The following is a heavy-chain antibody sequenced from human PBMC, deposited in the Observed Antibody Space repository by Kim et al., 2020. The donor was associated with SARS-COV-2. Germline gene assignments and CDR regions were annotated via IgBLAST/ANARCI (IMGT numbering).Heavy chain of an antibody. V-gene: IGHV3-15*01. Sequence: GGSLRLSCAASGFTFSDAWMNWVRQAPGKGLEWVGRTKTKTDGGTIDYAAPVKDRFTITRDDSKNTLYLQMNSLRTEDTAVYYCTTDAGGRSGSSSSYGYWCQGTLVTVSS. J-gene: IGHJ4*02. CDR1: GFTFSDAW. CDR2: TKTKTDGGTI. CDR3: TTDAGGRSGSSSSYGY. D-gene: IGHD1-26*01.